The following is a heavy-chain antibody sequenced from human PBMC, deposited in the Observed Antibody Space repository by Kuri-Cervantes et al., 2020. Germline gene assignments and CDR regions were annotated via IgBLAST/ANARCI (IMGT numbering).Heavy chain of an antibody. Sequence: GESLKISCAASGFTFSSYAKSWVRQAPGKGLEWVSAISGSGGSTYYADSVKGRFTIPRDNSKNILYLQMNSLRAEDTAVYYCASLRGNVLRYFDWSGDAFDIWGQGTMVTVSS. J-gene: IGHJ3*02. CDR2: ISGSGGST. D-gene: IGHD3-9*01. CDR1: GFTFSSYA. CDR3: ASLRGNVLRYFDWSGDAFDI. V-gene: IGHV3-23*01.